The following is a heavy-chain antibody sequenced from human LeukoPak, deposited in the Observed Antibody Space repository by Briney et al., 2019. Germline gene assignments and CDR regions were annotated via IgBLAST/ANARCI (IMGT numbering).Heavy chain of an antibody. CDR3: ARDVGRLVIVGATGHFDY. D-gene: IGHD1-26*01. J-gene: IGHJ4*02. CDR1: RYTFTAYY. CDR2: INPNSGGT. Sequence: GASVKVSCKASRYTFTAYYMHWVRHAPGHGLEWMGWINPNSGGTNYAQKFQGRVTITRDTSISTAYMELSRLRSDDTAVYYCARDVGRLVIVGATGHFDYWGQGTLVTVS. V-gene: IGHV1-2*02.